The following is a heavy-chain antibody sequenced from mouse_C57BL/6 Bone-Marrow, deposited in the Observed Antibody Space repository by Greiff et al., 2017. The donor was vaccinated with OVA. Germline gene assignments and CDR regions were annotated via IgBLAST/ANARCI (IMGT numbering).Heavy chain of an antibody. Sequence: LVESGPELVKPGASVKISCKASGYTFTDYYINWVKQRPGQGLEWIGWIFPGSGSTYYNEKFKGKATLTVDKSSSTAYMLLSSLTSEDSAVYYCARSSYYGSSLYWYFDVWGTGTTVTVSS. J-gene: IGHJ1*03. CDR2: IFPGSGST. CDR1: GYTFTDYY. D-gene: IGHD1-1*01. V-gene: IGHV1-75*01. CDR3: ARSSYYGSSLYWYFDV.